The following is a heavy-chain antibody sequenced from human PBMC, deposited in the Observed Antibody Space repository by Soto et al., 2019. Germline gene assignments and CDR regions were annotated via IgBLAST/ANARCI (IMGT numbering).Heavy chain of an antibody. V-gene: IGHV3-43*01. CDR3: AKEKHDASWTSFDY. D-gene: IGHD2-2*01. CDR1: GFTFDDFS. CDR2: IGRDGIYT. J-gene: IGHJ4*02. Sequence: EVQLVESGGAVVQPGGSLRLSCAASGFTFDDFSMHWVRQAPGKGLEWVSLIGRDGIYTYYADSVKGRFTISRDNSKNSLYLQMNSPTTEDTAFYFCAKEKHDASWTSFDYWGQGTLVTVSS.